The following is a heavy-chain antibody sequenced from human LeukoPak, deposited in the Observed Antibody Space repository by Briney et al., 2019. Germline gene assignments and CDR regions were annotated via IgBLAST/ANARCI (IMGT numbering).Heavy chain of an antibody. D-gene: IGHD5-18*01. Sequence: PGGSLRLSCAASGFTFSSYAMSWVHQTPGKGLEWVSAISGSGGSTYYAGSGEGRFTISRDNSKNTLYLQMNSLRAAGTAVYYCAKDEGYSYGFGGQGTLVTVSS. CDR1: GFTFSSYA. V-gene: IGHV3-23*01. CDR3: AKDEGYSYGF. CDR2: ISGSGGST. J-gene: IGHJ4*02.